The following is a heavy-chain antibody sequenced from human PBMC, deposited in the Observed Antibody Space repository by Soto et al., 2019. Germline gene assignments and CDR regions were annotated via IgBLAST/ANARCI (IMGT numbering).Heavy chain of an antibody. CDR2: INHSGST. J-gene: IGHJ6*02. Sequence: SDTLSLTCDVYGGSFSGYYWSWIRQPPGKGLELIGEINHSGSTNYNPSHKSRITISVDTSKNQFSLKLSSVTAADTAVYYCARLSVAGTHYYYYGMDVWGQGTTVTVS. V-gene: IGHV4-34*01. CDR3: ARLSVAGTHYYYYGMDV. CDR1: GGSFSGYY. D-gene: IGHD6-19*01.